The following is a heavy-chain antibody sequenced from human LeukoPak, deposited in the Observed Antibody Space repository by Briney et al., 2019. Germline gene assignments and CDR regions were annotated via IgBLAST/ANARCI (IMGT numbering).Heavy chain of an antibody. CDR1: GGTFSSYA. D-gene: IGHD1-1*01. CDR2: IIPIFGTA. CDR3: AFTEPPTTGIPRYYFDY. V-gene: IGHV1-69*06. J-gene: IGHJ4*02. Sequence: ASVKVSCKASGGTFSSYAISWVRQAPGQGLEWMGRIIPIFGTANYAQKFQGRVTITADKSTSTAYMELSSLRSEDTAVYYCAFTEPPTTGIPRYYFDYWGQGTLVTVSS.